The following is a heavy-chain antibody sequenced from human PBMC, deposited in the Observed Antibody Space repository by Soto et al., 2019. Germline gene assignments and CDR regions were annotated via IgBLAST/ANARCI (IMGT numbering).Heavy chain of an antibody. Sequence: GGSLRLSCAASGFTFSRHWMSWLRQAPGKGLEWVANINEDGSDKYYVDSVKGRFPISRANAKNSLYLQMSSLRVEDTAVYYCARDGGQLEDYFDYWGQGTTVTVSS. CDR3: ARDGGQLEDYFDY. CDR1: GFTFSRHW. CDR2: INEDGSDK. V-gene: IGHV3-7*01. J-gene: IGHJ4*02. D-gene: IGHD6-6*01.